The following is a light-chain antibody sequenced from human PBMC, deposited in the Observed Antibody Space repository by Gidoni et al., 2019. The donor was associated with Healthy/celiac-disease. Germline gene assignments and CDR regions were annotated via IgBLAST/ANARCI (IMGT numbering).Light chain of an antibody. CDR2: AAS. V-gene: IGKV1-39*01. Sequence: DIQMTQSPSSLSASVGDRVTIACRASQSIRRYLNWYQQKPGKAPKLLIYAASSLQSGVPSRFSGSGSGTDFTLTISSLQPEDVATYYCQQSYSTPLTFGGGTKVEIK. CDR1: QSIRRY. J-gene: IGKJ4*01. CDR3: QQSYSTPLT.